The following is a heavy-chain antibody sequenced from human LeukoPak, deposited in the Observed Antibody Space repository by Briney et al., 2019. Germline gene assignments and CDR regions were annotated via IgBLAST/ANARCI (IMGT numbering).Heavy chain of an antibody. CDR1: GGTISSYY. CDR2: ICYSGST. D-gene: IGHD3-22*01. J-gene: IGHJ6*03. V-gene: IGHV4-59*01. CDR3: ARGAGYYDSSSNLYYMDV. Sequence: ASETLSLTCAVSGGTISSYYWSWIRQPPGKGLEWIAYICYSGSTTYYASLERRVTISVEATKNQILLKQMSITTADTAADYCARGAGYYDSSSNLYYMDVWGKGTTVTISS.